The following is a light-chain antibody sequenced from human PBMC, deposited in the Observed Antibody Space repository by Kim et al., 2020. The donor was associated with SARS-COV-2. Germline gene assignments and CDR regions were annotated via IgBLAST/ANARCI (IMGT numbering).Light chain of an antibody. CDR1: QSLNGW. CDR2: KAS. Sequence: DIQMTQSPSTLSASVGDRVTITCRASQSLNGWLAWYQQKPGKAPKLLINKASSLESGVPSRFSGSGSGTEFTLTISSLQVDDFATYHCQHYNGYPITFGGGTKVDIK. V-gene: IGKV1-5*03. CDR3: QHYNGYPIT. J-gene: IGKJ4*01.